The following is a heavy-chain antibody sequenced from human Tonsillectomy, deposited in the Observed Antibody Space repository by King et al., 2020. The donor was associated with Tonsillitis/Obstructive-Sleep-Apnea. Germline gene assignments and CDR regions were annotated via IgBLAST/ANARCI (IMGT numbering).Heavy chain of an antibody. CDR3: AREGPAAGTGGFDY. CDR2: IKEDGSEK. V-gene: IGHV3-7*03. J-gene: IGHJ4*02. CDR1: GFTFSNYW. Sequence: VQLVEPGGGLAQPGGSLRLSCAASGFTFSNYWMSWVRQAPGKGLEWVATIKEDGSEKNYVDSVKGRFTISRDNAENSLYLQISSLRAEDTAVYYCAREGPAAGTGGFDYWGQGSLVTVSS. D-gene: IGHD6-13*01.